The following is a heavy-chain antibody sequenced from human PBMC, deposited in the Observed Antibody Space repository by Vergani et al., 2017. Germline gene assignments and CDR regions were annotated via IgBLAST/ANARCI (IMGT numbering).Heavy chain of an antibody. CDR2: VSTGTKSQ. V-gene: IGHV3-48*01. Sequence: EVQLLESGGGLVQPGGSLRLSCAASGFTFSSYAMSWVRQAPGKGLEWVSFVSTGTKSQSYAESVKGRFTISRDSAKNSLYLQMDSLRAEDTAVYYCARDGWELLDYFYYMDVWGKGTTVTVSS. CDR1: GFTFSSYA. D-gene: IGHD1-26*01. J-gene: IGHJ6*03. CDR3: ARDGWELLDYFYYMDV.